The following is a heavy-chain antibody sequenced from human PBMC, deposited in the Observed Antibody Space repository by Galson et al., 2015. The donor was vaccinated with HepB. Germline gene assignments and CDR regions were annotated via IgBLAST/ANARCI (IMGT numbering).Heavy chain of an antibody. V-gene: IGHV1-46*01. CDR3: ARDLFGYIGF. Sequence: VKVSCKASGYTFTTYYIHWVRQAPGQGLEWMGMINPSGGSTTYAQKFQGRVTMTRDTSTSTVYMELSSLRSEDTAVYFCARDLFGYIGFWGQGTLVTVSS. D-gene: IGHD5-24*01. CDR1: GYTFTTYY. J-gene: IGHJ4*02. CDR2: INPSGGST.